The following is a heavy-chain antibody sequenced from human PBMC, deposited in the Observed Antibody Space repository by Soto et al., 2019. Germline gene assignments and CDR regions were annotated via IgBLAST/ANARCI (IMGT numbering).Heavy chain of an antibody. D-gene: IGHD3-3*01. CDR2: INHSGST. J-gene: IGHJ4*02. CDR3: ARAYYDFWSGYPYFDY. CDR1: GGSFSGYY. Sequence: QVQLQQSGAGLLKPSETLSLTCAVYGGSFSGYYWSWMRQPPGKGLEWMGEINHSGSTTYNPSLKSRVTISVDTSKNQFSLKLSSVTAADTAVYYCARAYYDFWSGYPYFDYWGQGTLVTVSS. V-gene: IGHV4-34*01.